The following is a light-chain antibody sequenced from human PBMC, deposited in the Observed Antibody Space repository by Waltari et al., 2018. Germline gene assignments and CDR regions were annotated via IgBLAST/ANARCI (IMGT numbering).Light chain of an antibody. CDR3: MQHYISRT. J-gene: IGKJ1*01. Sequence: DIVMTQSPLSLPVTPGEPASISCRSSQSLLHSNGYNYLDWYLQKPGQSPQLLIYLGSNRASGVPDRFSGSGSGTDFTLKISRVEAEDVGVYYCMQHYISRTFGQGTRVEIK. CDR1: QSLLHSNGYNY. CDR2: LGS. V-gene: IGKV2-28*01.